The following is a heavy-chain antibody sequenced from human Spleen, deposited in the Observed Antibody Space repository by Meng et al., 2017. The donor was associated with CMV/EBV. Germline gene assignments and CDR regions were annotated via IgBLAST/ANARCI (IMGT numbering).Heavy chain of an antibody. Sequence: GGSLRLSCAASGFTFDDYGMSWVRQAPGKGLEWVGRIKANVDGGTTDYAAPVKGRFTISRDDSKNTLHLHLNSLKTEDTAVYYCTKIADYQVPSDCWGQGTLVTVSS. CDR3: TKIADYQVPSDC. CDR2: IKANVDGGTT. CDR1: GFTFDDYG. D-gene: IGHD2-2*01. J-gene: IGHJ4*01. V-gene: IGHV3-15*01.